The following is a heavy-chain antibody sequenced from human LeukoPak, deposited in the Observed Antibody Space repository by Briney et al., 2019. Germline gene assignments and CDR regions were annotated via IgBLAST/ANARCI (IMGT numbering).Heavy chain of an antibody. V-gene: IGHV3-21*01. CDR2: ITSSSSYI. J-gene: IGHJ5*02. Sequence: GGSLRLSCAASGFTFSTYSMNWVRQAPGKGLEWVSSITSSSSYIYYADSVKGRFTISRDNPKNSLYLRMNTLRAEDTAVYYCARFDCSSTSCYTGWFDLWGQGTLVTVSS. D-gene: IGHD2-2*02. CDR3: ARFDCSSTSCYTGWFDL. CDR1: GFTFSTYS.